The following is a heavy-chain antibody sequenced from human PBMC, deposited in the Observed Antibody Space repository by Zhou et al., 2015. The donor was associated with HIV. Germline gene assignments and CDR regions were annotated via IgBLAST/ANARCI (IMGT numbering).Heavy chain of an antibody. CDR2: IIPILGIA. D-gene: IGHD3-3*01. CDR1: GGTFSSYT. Sequence: QVQLVQSGAEVKKPGSSVKVSCKASGGTFSSYTISWVRQAPGQGLEWMGRIIPILGIANYAQKFQGRVTITADKSTSTAYMELSSLRSEDTAVYYCARAQWIFGVVADRPNWFDPWGQGTLVTVSS. V-gene: IGHV1-69*02. CDR3: ARAQWIFGVVADRPNWFDP. J-gene: IGHJ5*02.